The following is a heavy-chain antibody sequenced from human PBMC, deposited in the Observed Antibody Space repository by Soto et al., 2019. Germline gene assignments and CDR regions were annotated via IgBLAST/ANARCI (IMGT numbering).Heavy chain of an antibody. V-gene: IGHV4-34*01. CDR2: INHSGST. CDR3: ARGEARYDFWSGPYYYYYGMDV. CDR1: GGSFSGYY. J-gene: IGHJ6*02. D-gene: IGHD3-3*01. Sequence: SETLSLTCAVYGGSFSGYYWSWIRQPPGKGLEWIGEINHSGSTNYNPSLKSRVTISVDTSKNQFSLKLSSVTAADTAVYYCARGEARYDFWSGPYYYYYGMDVWGQGTTVTVSS.